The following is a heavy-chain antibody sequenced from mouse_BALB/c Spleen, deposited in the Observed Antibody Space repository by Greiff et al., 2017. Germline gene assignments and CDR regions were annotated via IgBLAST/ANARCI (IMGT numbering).Heavy chain of an antibody. CDR2: ISSGGSYT. D-gene: IGHD2-2*01. CDR1: GFTFSSYG. V-gene: IGHV5-6*01. J-gene: IGHJ4*01. CDR3: AAIYYGYEYAMDY. Sequence: EVKLMESGGDLVKPGGSLKLSCAASGFTFSSYGMSWVRQTPDKRLEWVATISSGGSYTYYPDSVKGRFTISRDNAKNTLYLQMSSLKSEDTAMYYCAAIYYGYEYAMDYWGQGTSVTVSS.